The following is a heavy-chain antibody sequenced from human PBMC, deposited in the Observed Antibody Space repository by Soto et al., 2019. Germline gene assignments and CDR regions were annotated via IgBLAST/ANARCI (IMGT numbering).Heavy chain of an antibody. Sequence: ASVKVSCKASGYTFTNYDINWVRQATGQGFEWMGWMNPNSGNTGYAQKFQGRVTMTRDTSITTAYMELSSLRSEDTAMYFCARRPRNWGSDYWGLGTLVNVSS. CDR1: GYTFTNYD. D-gene: IGHD7-27*01. CDR2: MNPNSGNT. CDR3: ARRPRNWGSDY. J-gene: IGHJ4*02. V-gene: IGHV1-8*01.